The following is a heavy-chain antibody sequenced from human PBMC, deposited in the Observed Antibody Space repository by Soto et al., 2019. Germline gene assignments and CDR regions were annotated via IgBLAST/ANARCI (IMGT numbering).Heavy chain of an antibody. CDR1: GYTFTGYY. CDR3: ARGFAGTWEAYYYYYGMDV. J-gene: IGHJ6*02. CDR2: INPNSGGT. Sequence: ASVKVSCKASGYTFTGYYMHWVRQAPGQGLEWMGWINPNSGGTNYAQKFQGRVTMTRDTSISTAYMELSRLRSDDTAVYYCARGFAGTWEAYYYYYGMDVWGQGTTVTVSS. D-gene: IGHD6-13*01. V-gene: IGHV1-2*02.